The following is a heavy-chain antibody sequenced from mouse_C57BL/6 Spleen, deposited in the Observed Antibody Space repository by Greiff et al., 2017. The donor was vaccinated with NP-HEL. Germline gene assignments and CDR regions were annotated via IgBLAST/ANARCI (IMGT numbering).Heavy chain of an antibody. V-gene: IGHV1-64*01. D-gene: IGHD2-14*01. Sequence: QVQLQQPGAELVKPGASVKLSCKASGYTFTSYWMHWVKQRPGQGLEWIGMIHPNSGSTNYNEKFKSKATLTVDKSSSTAYMQLSSLTSEDSAVYYCARKEEYDGTQCAYWGQGTLVTVSA. CDR1: GYTFTSYW. J-gene: IGHJ3*01. CDR2: IHPNSGST. CDR3: ARKEEYDGTQCAY.